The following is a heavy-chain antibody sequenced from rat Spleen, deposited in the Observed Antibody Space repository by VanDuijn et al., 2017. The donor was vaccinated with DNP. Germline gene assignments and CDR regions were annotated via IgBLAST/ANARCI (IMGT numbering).Heavy chain of an antibody. CDR3: ARWTRYFDY. J-gene: IGHJ2*01. D-gene: IGHD1-7*01. V-gene: IGHV3-1*01. CDR2: MSYSGSA. Sequence: EVQLQESGSGLVKPSQSLSLACSVTGYSITSNYWGWIRKFPGNKMEWMGYMSYSGSASYNPSLKSRISITRDTSKNHFFLQLSSVTTEDTATYYCARWTRYFDYWGQGVMVTVSS. CDR1: GYSITSNY.